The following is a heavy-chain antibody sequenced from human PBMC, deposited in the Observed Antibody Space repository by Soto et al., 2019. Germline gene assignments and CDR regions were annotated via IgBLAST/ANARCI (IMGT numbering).Heavy chain of an antibody. J-gene: IGHJ3*02. CDR1: GFTFSSYG. Sequence: QVQLVESGGGVVQPGRSLRLSCAASGFTFSSYGMHWVRQAPGKGLEWVAVIWYDGSNKYYADSVKGRFTISRDNSKNKLYLQMNSLRAEDTAVYYCARHSIVGDTTVLPAPYGDAFDIWGQGTMVTVSS. D-gene: IGHD1-26*01. V-gene: IGHV3-33*01. CDR2: IWYDGSNK. CDR3: ARHSIVGDTTVLPAPYGDAFDI.